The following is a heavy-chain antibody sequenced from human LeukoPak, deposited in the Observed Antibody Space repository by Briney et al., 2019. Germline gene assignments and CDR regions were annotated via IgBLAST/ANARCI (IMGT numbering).Heavy chain of an antibody. CDR3: AKADSSGYYYGNAFDI. V-gene: IGHV3-23*01. CDR2: ISGSGGST. D-gene: IGHD3-22*01. Sequence: GGSLRLSCAASGFTFSSYAMSWVRQAPGKGLEWVSAISGSGGSTYYADSVKGRFTISRDNSKNTLYLQMNSLRAEDTAVYYCAKADSSGYYYGNAFDIWGQGTMVTVSS. J-gene: IGHJ3*02. CDR1: GFTFSSYA.